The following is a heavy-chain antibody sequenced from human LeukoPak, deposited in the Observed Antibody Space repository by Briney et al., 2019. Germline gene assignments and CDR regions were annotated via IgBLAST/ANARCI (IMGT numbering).Heavy chain of an antibody. CDR3: ARGRNRRYSSGWVSDY. J-gene: IGHJ4*02. CDR1: GFTFSSYD. CDR2: IGTAGDT. Sequence: GGSLRLSCAASGFTFSSYDMHWVRQATGKGLEWVSAIGTAGDTYYPGSVKGRFTISRENAKNSLYLQMNSLRAGDTTVYYCARGRNRRYSSGWVSDYWGQGTLVTVSS. V-gene: IGHV3-13*01. D-gene: IGHD6-19*01.